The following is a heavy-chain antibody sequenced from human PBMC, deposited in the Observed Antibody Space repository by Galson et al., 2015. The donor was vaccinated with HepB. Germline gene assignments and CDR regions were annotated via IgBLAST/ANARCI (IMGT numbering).Heavy chain of an antibody. Sequence: SLRLSCAASGFTFSDFSMNWVRQAPGKGLEWVSSISTTSGYIYYADSLKGRFTISRDNAKNSLYLQMNSLRAEDTAVYYCARSWGGYYFDYWGQGTLVTVSS. CDR3: ARSWGGYYFDY. CDR2: ISTTSGYI. D-gene: IGHD3-16*01. CDR1: GFTFSDFS. V-gene: IGHV3-21*01. J-gene: IGHJ4*02.